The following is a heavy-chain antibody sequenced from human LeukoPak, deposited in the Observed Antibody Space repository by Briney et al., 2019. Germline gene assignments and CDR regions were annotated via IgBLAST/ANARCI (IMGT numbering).Heavy chain of an antibody. J-gene: IGHJ5*02. V-gene: IGHV1-2*06. CDR2: INSNTGGT. CDR3: ARGQPYGDYNWFDL. Sequence: ASVKVSCKASGYTLTGYFMLWVRQAPGQGLEWMGRINSNTGGTTYAQKFQGRVTMTRDTSITTAHMELSRLKSDDTAVYYCARGQPYGDYNWFDLWGQGALVTVSS. CDR1: GYTLTGYF. D-gene: IGHD4-17*01.